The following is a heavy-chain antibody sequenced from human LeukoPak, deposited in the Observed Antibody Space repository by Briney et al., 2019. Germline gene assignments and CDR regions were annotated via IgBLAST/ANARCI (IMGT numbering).Heavy chain of an antibody. D-gene: IGHD6-19*01. J-gene: IGHJ4*02. Sequence: SETLSLTCTVSGGSISSTNYYWGWIRQPPGKGLEWIGSIYYSGSTYYNPFLKSRVTISVDTSTNQFSLKLSSMTAADTAVYYCASLRLSSGSLEFDYWGQGTLVTVSS. CDR2: IYYSGST. V-gene: IGHV4-39*01. CDR1: GGSISSTNYY. CDR3: ASLRLSSGSLEFDY.